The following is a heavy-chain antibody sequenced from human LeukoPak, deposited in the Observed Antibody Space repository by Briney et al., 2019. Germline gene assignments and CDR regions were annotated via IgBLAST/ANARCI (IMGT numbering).Heavy chain of an antibody. CDR1: GGSISSYY. CDR2: IYTSGST. Sequence: SETLSLTCTVSGGSISSYYWSWIRQPAGKGLEWIGRIYTSGSTNYNPSLKSRVTMSVDTSKNQFSLKLSSVTAADTAVYYCARLPVGLRLERQFDYWGQGTLVTVSS. J-gene: IGHJ4*02. D-gene: IGHD5-12*01. V-gene: IGHV4-4*07. CDR3: ARLPVGLRLERQFDY.